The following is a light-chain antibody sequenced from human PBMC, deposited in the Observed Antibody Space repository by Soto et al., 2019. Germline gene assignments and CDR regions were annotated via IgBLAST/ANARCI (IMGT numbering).Light chain of an antibody. CDR2: DAS. J-gene: IGKJ4*01. CDR1: QGISSA. Sequence: AIQLTQSPSSLSASVGDRVTITCRASQGISSALAWYQQKPGKAPKLLIYDASSLESGVPSRFSGSGSGTDFTLTISSLEPEDFAVYYCQHRNNWPLTFGGGTKVDIK. CDR3: QHRNNWPLT. V-gene: IGKV1D-13*01.